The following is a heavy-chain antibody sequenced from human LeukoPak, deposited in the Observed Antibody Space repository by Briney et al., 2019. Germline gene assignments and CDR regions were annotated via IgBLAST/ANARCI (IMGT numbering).Heavy chain of an antibody. CDR3: ARDPERITIFGVPATSRDY. D-gene: IGHD3-3*01. Sequence: ASVKVSCKASGGTFSSYAISWVRQAPGQGLEWMGGIIPIFGTANYAQKFQGRVTITADESTSTAYMELSSLRSEDTAVYYCARDPERITIFGVPATSRDYWGQGTLVTVSS. CDR1: GGTFSSYA. CDR2: IIPIFGTA. V-gene: IGHV1-69*13. J-gene: IGHJ4*02.